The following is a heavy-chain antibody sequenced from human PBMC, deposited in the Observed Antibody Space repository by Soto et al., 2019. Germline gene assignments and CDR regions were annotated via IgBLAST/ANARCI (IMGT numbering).Heavy chain of an antibody. CDR3: THRQTYCGGNCYSGFDY. J-gene: IGHJ4*02. D-gene: IGHD2-21*02. V-gene: IGHV2-5*02. Sequence: QITLKESGPTLVKPTQTLTLTCTFSGFSLSTSGVGVGWIRQPPGKALEWLALIYWDDDKRYSPSLKSRLTNTKDTSKNPVVLTMTNMDPVDTATYYCTHRQTYCGGNCYSGFDYWGQGTLVTVSS. CDR2: IYWDDDK. CDR1: GFSLSTSGVG.